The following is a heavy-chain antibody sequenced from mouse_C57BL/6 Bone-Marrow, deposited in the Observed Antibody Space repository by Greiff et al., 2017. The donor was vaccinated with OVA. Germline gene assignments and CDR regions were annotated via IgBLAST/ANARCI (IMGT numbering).Heavy chain of an antibody. V-gene: IGHV5-4*01. CDR3: ARALWDGAMDY. CDR2: ISDGGSYT. CDR1: GFTFSSYA. D-gene: IGHD4-1*01. Sequence: EVQLQESGGGLVKPGGSLKLSCAASGFTFSSYAMSWVRQTPEKRLEWVATISDGGSYTYYPDNVKGRFTISRDNAKNNLYLQMSHLKSEDTAMYYCARALWDGAMDYWGQGTSVTVSS. J-gene: IGHJ4*01.